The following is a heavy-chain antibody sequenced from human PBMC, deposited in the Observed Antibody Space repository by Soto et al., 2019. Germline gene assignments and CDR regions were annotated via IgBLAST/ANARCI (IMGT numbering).Heavy chain of an antibody. Sequence: SETLSLTCTLSGGAINDHYWSFIRQPPGKGLEWIGYIYYNGNTNYNPSLESRVTISVDRSRNQFSLRLTSLTAADTAVYYCARVRTGYLDYWGRGALVTVSS. CDR2: IYYNGNT. CDR3: ARVRTGYLDY. J-gene: IGHJ4*02. CDR1: GGAINDHY. D-gene: IGHD3-9*01. V-gene: IGHV4-59*11.